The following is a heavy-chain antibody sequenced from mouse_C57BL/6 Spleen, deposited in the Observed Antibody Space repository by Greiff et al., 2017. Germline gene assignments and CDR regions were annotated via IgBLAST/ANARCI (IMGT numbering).Heavy chain of an antibody. J-gene: IGHJ2*01. V-gene: IGHV1-59*01. CDR3: ARRDYGYDSLDY. CDR1: GYTFTSYW. D-gene: IGHD2-2*01. CDR2: IDPSDSYT. Sequence: QVQLQQPGAELVRPGTSVKLSCKASGYTFTSYWMHWVKQRPGQGLEWIGVIDPSDSYTNYNQKFKGKATLTVDTSSSTACMQLSSLTSEDSAVYYCARRDYGYDSLDYWGQGTTLTVSS.